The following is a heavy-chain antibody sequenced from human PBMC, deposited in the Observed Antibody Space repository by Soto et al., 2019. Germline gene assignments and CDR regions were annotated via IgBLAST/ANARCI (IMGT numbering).Heavy chain of an antibody. V-gene: IGHV3-23*01. J-gene: IGHJ4*02. Sequence: EVQLLESGGGLVQPGGSLRLSCAASGFTFSSYAMNWVRQAPGKGLEWVSVISGSGGSTYYADSVKGRFTISRDNSKNTLYLQMNSLIAEDTAVYYCARRSSSWYFDYCGQGTLVTVSS. CDR1: GFTFSSYA. CDR2: ISGSGGST. D-gene: IGHD6-13*01. CDR3: ARRSSSWYFDY.